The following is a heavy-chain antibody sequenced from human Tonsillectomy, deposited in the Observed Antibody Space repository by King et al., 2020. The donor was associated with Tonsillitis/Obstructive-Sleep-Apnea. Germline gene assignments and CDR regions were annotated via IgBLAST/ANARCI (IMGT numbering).Heavy chain of an antibody. CDR3: ARLHDDDIWGSHRYSLDY. CDR1: GGSISTYY. D-gene: IGHD3-16*02. CDR2: IHYSGST. Sequence: QVQLQESGPGLVRPSETLSLTCTVSGGSISTYYWSWIRQPPGKGPEWIGYIHYSGSTNYNPSLKSRVIISVDTSKNQFSLKLISVTAADTAVYYCARLHDDDIWGSHRYSLDYWGQGTLVSVSS. J-gene: IGHJ4*02. V-gene: IGHV4-59*01.